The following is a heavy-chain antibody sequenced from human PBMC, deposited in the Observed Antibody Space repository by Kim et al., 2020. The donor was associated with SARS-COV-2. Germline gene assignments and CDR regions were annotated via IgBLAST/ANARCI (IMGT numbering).Heavy chain of an antibody. Sequence: GGSLRLSCAASGFTFSSYTMNWVRQAPGKGLEWVSSISSGSAYIYYPDSVKGRFAISRDNAKNSLYLHMNSLRVEDTAVYYCASPYCITATCPPFFWGQG. CDR3: ASPYCITATCPPFF. J-gene: IGHJ1*01. V-gene: IGHV3-21*01. CDR1: GFTFSSYT. CDR2: ISSGSAYI. D-gene: IGHD2-2*01.